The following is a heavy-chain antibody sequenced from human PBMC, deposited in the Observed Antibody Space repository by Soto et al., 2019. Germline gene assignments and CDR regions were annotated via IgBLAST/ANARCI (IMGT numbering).Heavy chain of an antibody. CDR1: GYTFTSYA. V-gene: IGHV1-3*01. Sequence: QVQLVQSGAEVKKPGASVKVSCKASGYTFTSYAMHWVRQAPGQRREWMGWINAGNGNTKYSQKIQGRVTITRDTSASTAYMELSSLRSEDTAVYYCAMGADILTGYASLDYWGQGTLVTVSS. CDR2: INAGNGNT. D-gene: IGHD3-9*01. CDR3: AMGADILTGYASLDY. J-gene: IGHJ4*02.